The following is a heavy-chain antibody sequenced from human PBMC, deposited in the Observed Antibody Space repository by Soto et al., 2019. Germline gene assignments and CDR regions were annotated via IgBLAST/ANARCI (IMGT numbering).Heavy chain of an antibody. J-gene: IGHJ3*02. Sequence: GGSLRLSCAASGFTFSSYAMSWVRQAPGKGLEWVSAISGSGGSTYYADSVKGRFTISRDNSKNTLYLQMNSLRAEDTAVYYCAEEAVDTAMVRGFRGAFDIWGQGTMVTVSS. CDR1: GFTFSSYA. V-gene: IGHV3-23*01. D-gene: IGHD5-18*01. CDR2: ISGSGGST. CDR3: AEEAVDTAMVRGFRGAFDI.